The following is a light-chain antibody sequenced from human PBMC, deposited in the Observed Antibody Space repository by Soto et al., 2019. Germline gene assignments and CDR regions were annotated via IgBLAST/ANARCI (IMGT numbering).Light chain of an antibody. CDR3: GTWDNSLSAGV. Sequence: QSVLTQPPSVSAAPGQKVTISCSGSSSNIGNNSVSWHRQLPGTAPKLLIYDNNKRPSGIPDRFSGSKSGTSATLGITGLQTGDEADYYCGTWDNSLSAGVFGGGTKLTVL. J-gene: IGLJ3*02. V-gene: IGLV1-51*01. CDR1: SSNIGNNS. CDR2: DNN.